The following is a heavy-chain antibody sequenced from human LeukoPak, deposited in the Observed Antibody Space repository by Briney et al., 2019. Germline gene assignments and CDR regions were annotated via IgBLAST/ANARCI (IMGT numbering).Heavy chain of an antibody. CDR1: GYTFTGGSY. CDR2: INPKSGGT. CDR3: ARDPCGAIDY. V-gene: IGHV1-2*06. Sequence: GASVKASCKASGYTFTGGSYIHWVRQAPGQGLEWMGRINPKSGGTTYARKFQGRVTLTRDSSISIAYMELSSLRSDDTATYYCARDPCGAIDYWGQGTLVTVSS. D-gene: IGHD1-26*01. J-gene: IGHJ4*02.